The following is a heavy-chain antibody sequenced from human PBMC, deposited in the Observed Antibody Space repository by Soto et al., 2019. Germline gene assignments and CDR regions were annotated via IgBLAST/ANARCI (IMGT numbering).Heavy chain of an antibody. CDR1: GGSISSSSYY. V-gene: IGHV4-39*01. D-gene: IGHD6-13*01. CDR3: ARQPGSSSWYYYYGMDV. Sequence: SETLSLTCTVSGGSISSSSYYWGWIRQPPGKGLEWIGSIYYSGSTYYNPSLKSRVTISVDTSKNQFSLKLSSVTAADTAVYYCARQPGSSSWYYYYGMDVWGQGTTVTVSS. CDR2: IYYSGST. J-gene: IGHJ6*02.